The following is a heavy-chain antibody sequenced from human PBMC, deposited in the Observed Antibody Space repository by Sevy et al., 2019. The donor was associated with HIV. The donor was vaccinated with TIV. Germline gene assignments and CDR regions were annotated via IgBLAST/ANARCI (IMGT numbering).Heavy chain of an antibody. Sequence: SETLSLTCTVSGGSVSSDTYYWSWIRQPPGKGLERIGYIYYSGTTNYNPSLKSRVTISVDTSKNQFSLKLTSVTAADTALYYCARVGGLTDYGMDVWGQGTTVTVSS. J-gene: IGHJ6*02. CDR2: IYYSGTT. CDR1: GGSVSSDTYY. CDR3: ARVGGLTDYGMDV. V-gene: IGHV4-61*01. D-gene: IGHD1-26*01.